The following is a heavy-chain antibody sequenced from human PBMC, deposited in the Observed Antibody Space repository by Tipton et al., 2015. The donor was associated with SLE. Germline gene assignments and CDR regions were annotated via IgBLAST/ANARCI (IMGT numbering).Heavy chain of an antibody. V-gene: IGHV3-48*03. CDR3: ARKFNDYGDYDS. CDR1: GFTFSISE. CDR2: ISGSASTI. D-gene: IGHD4-17*01. J-gene: IGHJ5*01. Sequence: SLRLSCAASGFTFSISEMSWVRQAPGKGLEWLSYISGSASTIYYADSVKGRFTISRDNAKDSLYLQMNSLRAEDTAVYYCARKFNDYGDYDSWGQGTLVTVSS.